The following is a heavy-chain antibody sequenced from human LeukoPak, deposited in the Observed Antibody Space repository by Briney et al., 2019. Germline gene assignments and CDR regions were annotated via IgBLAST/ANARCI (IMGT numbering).Heavy chain of an antibody. CDR3: ARDRKYLYYGMEV. CDR2: IYSGDRT. J-gene: IGHJ6*02. D-gene: IGHD3-10*01. CDR1: GFSVSDIY. Sequence: GGSLRLSRVASGFSVSDIYMNWVRQAPGKGLEWLSVIYSGDRTYYTDSVKDRFTISRDISKNTVYLQMNNLRAEDTAVYYCARDRKYLYYGMEVWGQGTTVTVSS. V-gene: IGHV3-66*01.